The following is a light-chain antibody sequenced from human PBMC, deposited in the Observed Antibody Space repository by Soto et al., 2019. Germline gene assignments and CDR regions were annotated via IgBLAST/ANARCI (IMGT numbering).Light chain of an antibody. CDR3: AAWDDSLTDYV. Sequence: QSVLTQAPSASETPGQRVTISCFGGSSNIGRNTVNWYQQLPGTAPKLLIYSNNRRPSGVPDRFSGSKSGTSASLAISGLQSEDEADYYCAAWDDSLTDYVFGTGTKVTVL. CDR1: SSNIGRNT. V-gene: IGLV1-44*01. CDR2: SNN. J-gene: IGLJ1*01.